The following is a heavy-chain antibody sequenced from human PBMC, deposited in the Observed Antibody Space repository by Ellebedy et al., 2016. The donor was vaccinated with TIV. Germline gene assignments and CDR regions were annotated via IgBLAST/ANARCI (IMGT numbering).Heavy chain of an antibody. J-gene: IGHJ4*02. V-gene: IGHV3-74*01. CDR3: ARDAPSGTGEKTN. Sequence: GESLKISCAASGFTFSSYWMHWVRQAPGKGLVWVSRINSDGSSTSYADSVKGRFTISRDNAKNTLYLQMNSLRAEDTAVYYCARDAPSGTGEKTNWGQGTLVTVSS. CDR1: GFTFSSYW. D-gene: IGHD3/OR15-3a*01. CDR2: INSDGSST.